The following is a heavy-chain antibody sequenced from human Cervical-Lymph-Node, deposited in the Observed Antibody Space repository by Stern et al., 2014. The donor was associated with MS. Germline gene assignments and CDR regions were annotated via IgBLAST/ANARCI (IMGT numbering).Heavy chain of an antibody. CDR2: IYHSGST. CDR1: GDSIDRGNW. Sequence: QLQLQESGPGLVKPSGTLSLTCAVSGDSIDRGNWWSWVRQSPGKGLEWIGEIYHSGSTNYNPSLTSRVTISIYKSKKQFSLKLSSGTAADTAVYYCARSGAYALDVWGQGTTVTVSS. J-gene: IGHJ6*02. CDR3: ARSGAYALDV. V-gene: IGHV4-4*02.